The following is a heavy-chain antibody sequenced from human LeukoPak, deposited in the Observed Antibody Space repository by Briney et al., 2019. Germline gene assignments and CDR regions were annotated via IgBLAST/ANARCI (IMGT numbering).Heavy chain of an antibody. CDR3: ARVLRRSTSCPVGY. CDR2: MNPNSGNT. CDR1: GGTFSSYA. Sequence: GSSVKVSCKASGGTFSSYAISWVRQAPGQGLEWMGGMNPNSGNTGYAQKFQGRVTMTRNTSISTAYMELSSLRSEDTAVYYCARVLRRSTSCPVGYWGQGTLVTISS. J-gene: IGHJ4*02. V-gene: IGHV1-8*02. D-gene: IGHD2-2*01.